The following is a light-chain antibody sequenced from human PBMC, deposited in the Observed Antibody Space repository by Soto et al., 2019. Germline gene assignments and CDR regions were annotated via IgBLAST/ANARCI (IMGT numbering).Light chain of an antibody. J-gene: IGKJ1*01. CDR1: QSVSSS. CDR2: GAS. V-gene: IGKV3-15*01. CDR3: QQYDNWPRT. Sequence: EIVMTQSPATLSVSPGERATLSCRASQSVSSSLAWYQQKPGQAPRLLIYGASTRATGIPARCSGSGSGTEFTLTISSLQSEDFAVYYGQQYDNWPRTFGQGTKVEIK.